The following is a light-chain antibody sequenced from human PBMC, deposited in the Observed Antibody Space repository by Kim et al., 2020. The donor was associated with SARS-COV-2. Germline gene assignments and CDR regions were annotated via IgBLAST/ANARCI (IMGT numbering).Light chain of an antibody. CDR3: AAWDDSLSGPV. CDR2: RNN. J-gene: IGLJ2*01. V-gene: IGLV1-47*01. Sequence: ELTQPPSASGTPGQRVTISCSGSSSNIGSNYVYWYQQLPGTAPKLLIYRNNQRPSGVPDRFSGSKSGTSASLAISGLRSEDEADYYCAAWDDSLSGPVFGGGTKLTV. CDR1: SSNIGSNY.